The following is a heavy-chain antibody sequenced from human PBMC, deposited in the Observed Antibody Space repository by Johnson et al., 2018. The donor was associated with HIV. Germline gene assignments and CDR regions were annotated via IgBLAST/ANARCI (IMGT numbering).Heavy chain of an antibody. CDR1: GFTFRNYA. D-gene: IGHD6-6*01. CDR2: ISYDGSNE. J-gene: IGHJ3*02. Sequence: QEKLVESGGGVVQPGGSLRLSCAASGFTFRNYAMHWVRQAPGKGLECVALISYDGSNEYYGDSVKGRFSISRDNSKKKLYLQMNSLRPEDTAVYYCAKGQYSSSPCAFDIWGQGTMVTVSS. V-gene: IGHV3-30*18. CDR3: AKGQYSSSPCAFDI.